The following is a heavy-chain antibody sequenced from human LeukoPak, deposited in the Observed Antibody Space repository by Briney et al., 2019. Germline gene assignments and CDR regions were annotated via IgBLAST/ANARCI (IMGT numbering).Heavy chain of an antibody. CDR3: ATDYYDSSGQGSTFDY. D-gene: IGHD3-22*01. V-gene: IGHV1-3*01. Sequence: ASVKVSCKASGYTFTSYAMHWVRQAPGQRLEWMGWINAGNGNTKYSQKLQGRVTITRDTSASTAYMELSSLRSEDTAVYYCATDYYDSSGQGSTFDYWGQGTLVTVSS. J-gene: IGHJ4*02. CDR1: GYTFTSYA. CDR2: INAGNGNT.